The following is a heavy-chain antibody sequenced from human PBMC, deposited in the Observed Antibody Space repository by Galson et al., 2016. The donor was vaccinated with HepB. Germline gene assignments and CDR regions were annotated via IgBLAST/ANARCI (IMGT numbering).Heavy chain of an antibody. J-gene: IGHJ4*02. CDR1: GISVSNNY. D-gene: IGHD3-3*01. V-gene: IGHV3-53*01. CDR2: IYSGGAT. CDR3: ARDRGYRSRFLEWQFDF. Sequence: SLRLSCAASGISVSNNYMIWVRQAPGKGLEWVSSIYSGGATHYADSVKGRFTISRDNSKNTLYVQMNSLRAEDTAVYYCARDRGYRSRFLEWQFDFWGQGTLVTVSS.